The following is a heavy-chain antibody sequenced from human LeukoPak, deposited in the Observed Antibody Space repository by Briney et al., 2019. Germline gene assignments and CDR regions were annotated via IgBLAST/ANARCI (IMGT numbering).Heavy chain of an antibody. J-gene: IGHJ4*02. Sequence: PGGSLRLSCAASGFTFSSYAMNWVRQAPGKGLEWVSAISGSGGSTYYADSVEGRFTISRDNSKNTVYLQMNSLRAEDTAVYYCAKAMVGSSGWYFDYWGQGTLVTVSS. D-gene: IGHD6-19*01. CDR3: AKAMVGSSGWYFDY. V-gene: IGHV3-23*01. CDR1: GFTFSSYA. CDR2: ISGSGGST.